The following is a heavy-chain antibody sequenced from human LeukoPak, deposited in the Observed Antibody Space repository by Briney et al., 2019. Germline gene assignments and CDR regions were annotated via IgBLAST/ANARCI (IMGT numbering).Heavy chain of an antibody. Sequence: GGSLRLSCAASGFTFSRYAMHWVRRAPGKGLESVSAISSNGGSTYYANSVKGRFTISRDNSKNTLYLQMGSLRAEDLAVYYCARDFGLTGKVDYWGQGTLVTVSS. J-gene: IGHJ4*02. CDR3: ARDFGLTGKVDY. CDR2: ISSNGGST. D-gene: IGHD1-20*01. CDR1: GFTFSRYA. V-gene: IGHV3-64*01.